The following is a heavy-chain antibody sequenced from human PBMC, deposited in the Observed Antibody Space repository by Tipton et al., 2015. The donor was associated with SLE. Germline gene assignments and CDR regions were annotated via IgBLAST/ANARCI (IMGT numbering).Heavy chain of an antibody. CDR2: ISGSGGST. CDR1: GFTFSSYA. CDR3: ARDPLYSGSSIDY. J-gene: IGHJ4*02. Sequence: SLRLSCAASGFTFSSYAMSWVRQAPGKGLEWVSAISGSGGSTYYADSVKGRFTISRDNSKNTLYLQMNSLRAEDTAVYYCARDPLYSGSSIDYWGQGTLVTVSS. D-gene: IGHD1-26*01. V-gene: IGHV3-23*01.